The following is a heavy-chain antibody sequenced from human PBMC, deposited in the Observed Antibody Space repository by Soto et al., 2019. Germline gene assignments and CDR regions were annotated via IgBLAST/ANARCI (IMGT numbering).Heavy chain of an antibody. V-gene: IGHV4-61*01. CDR2: IYYSGST. Sequence: QVQLQESGPGLVKPSETLSLTCTVSGGSVSSGRFYWSWIRQPPGKGLEWIGYIYYSGSTYYNPSLKSRVTISVDTSKNQFSLKLSSVTAADTAVYYCARDDYGAETAFDIWGQGTMVTVSS. D-gene: IGHD4-17*01. J-gene: IGHJ3*02. CDR1: GGSVSSGRFY. CDR3: ARDDYGAETAFDI.